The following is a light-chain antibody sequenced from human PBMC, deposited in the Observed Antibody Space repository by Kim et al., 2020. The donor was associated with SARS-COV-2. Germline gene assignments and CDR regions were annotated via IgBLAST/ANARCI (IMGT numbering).Light chain of an antibody. J-gene: IGLJ2*01. V-gene: IGLV2-14*04. CDR2: DVT. Sequence: GQSIAISCTGTSSDVGGYKYVSWYQQHPGKAPKLMIYDVTKRPSGVSNRFSGSKSGNTASLTISGLQAEDEADYYCSSYASSNTLLFGGGTQLTVL. CDR3: SSYASSNTLL. CDR1: SSDVGGYKY.